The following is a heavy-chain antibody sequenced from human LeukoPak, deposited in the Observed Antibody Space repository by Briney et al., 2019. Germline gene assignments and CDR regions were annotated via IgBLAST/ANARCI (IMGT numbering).Heavy chain of an antibody. CDR3: TKGHYYGSGSYWV. D-gene: IGHD3-10*01. CDR2: IYSDGST. Sequence: GSLRLSCAASGFTVSSNYMSWVRQAPGKGLEWVSLIYSDGSTFYADSVKGRFTISRDNSKNTLYLQMNSLRAEDTAVYYCTKGHYYGSGSYWVWGQGTLVTVSS. CDR1: GFTVSSNY. V-gene: IGHV3-53*01. J-gene: IGHJ4*02.